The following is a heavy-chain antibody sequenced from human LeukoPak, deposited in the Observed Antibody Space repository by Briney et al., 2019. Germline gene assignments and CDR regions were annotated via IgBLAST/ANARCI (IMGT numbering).Heavy chain of an antibody. V-gene: IGHV4-61*09. J-gene: IGHJ6*03. D-gene: IGHD3-16*01. CDR1: GGSISSTGYY. CDR3: ARDCEFCDLLFYMNV. CDR2: IDNSGST. Sequence: PSETLSLTCTVSGGSISSTGYYWTWIRQPAGKGLEWIGHIDNSGSTNCNPSLKSRVTISVDTPKNQFSLNLTSVTAADTAVYYCARDCEFCDLLFYMNVWGKGTVVTVSS.